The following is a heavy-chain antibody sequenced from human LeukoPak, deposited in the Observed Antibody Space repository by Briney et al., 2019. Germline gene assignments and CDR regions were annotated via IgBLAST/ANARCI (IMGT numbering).Heavy chain of an antibody. J-gene: IGHJ5*02. CDR2: INTNTGNP. D-gene: IGHD6-13*01. CDR3: ARDLRLQYSSSWYVRGNWFDP. CDR1: GYTFTSYA. V-gene: IGHV7-4-1*02. Sequence: EASVKVSCKASGYTFTSYAMNWVRQAPGQGLEWMGWINTNTGNPTYAQGFTGRFVFSLDTSVSTAYLQISSLKAEDTAVYYCARDLRLQYSSSWYVRGNWFDPWGQGTLVTVSS.